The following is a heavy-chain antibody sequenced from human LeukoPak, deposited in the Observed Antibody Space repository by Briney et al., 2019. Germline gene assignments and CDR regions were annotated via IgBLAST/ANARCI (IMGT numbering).Heavy chain of an antibody. V-gene: IGHV3-7*01. J-gene: IGHJ4*02. D-gene: IGHD5-12*01. CDR1: GFTFSSYW. Sequence: PGGSLRLSCAASGFTFSSYWMSWVRQAPGKGLEWVANIKQDGSEKYYVDSVKGRFTISRDNAKNSLYLQMNSLRAEDTAVYYCARDHGYSGYDYDYWGQGTLVTVSS. CDR2: IKQDGSEK. CDR3: ARDHGYSGYDYDY.